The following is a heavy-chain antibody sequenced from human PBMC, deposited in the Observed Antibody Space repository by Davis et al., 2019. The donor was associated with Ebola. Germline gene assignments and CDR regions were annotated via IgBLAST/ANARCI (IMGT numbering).Heavy chain of an antibody. V-gene: IGHV1-2*06. CDR2: INPNSGGT. J-gene: IGHJ4*02. CDR1: GYTFTSYH. D-gene: IGHD5-24*01. CDR3: VRVRDDYFDY. Sequence: ASVKVSCKASGYTFTSYHMNWVRQAPGQGLEWMGRINPNSGGTNYAQKFQGRVTMTRDTSISTAYMELSRLRSDDTAVYYCVRVRDDYFDYWGQGALVTVSS.